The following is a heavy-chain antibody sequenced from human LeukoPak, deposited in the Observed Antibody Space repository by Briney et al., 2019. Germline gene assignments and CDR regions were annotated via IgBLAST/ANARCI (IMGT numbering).Heavy chain of an antibody. CDR2: IYYSGST. V-gene: IGHV4-59*01. J-gene: IGHJ4*02. CDR3: ARGKEMATI. CDR1: GGSISSYY. D-gene: IGHD5-24*01. Sequence: SETLSLTCTVSGGSISSYYWSWIRQPPGKGLEWIGYIYYSGSTNYNPSLKSRVTISVDTSKNQFSLKPSSVTAADTAVYYCARGKEMATIWGQGTLVTVSS.